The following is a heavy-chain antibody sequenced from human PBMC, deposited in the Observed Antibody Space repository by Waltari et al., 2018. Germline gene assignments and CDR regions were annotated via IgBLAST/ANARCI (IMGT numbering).Heavy chain of an antibody. CDR2: VYYDGYT. V-gene: IGHV4-39*07. Sequence: HLQLQESGPELVKPSETLSLTCTVSDVSISTAFYSWGWIRQPPGKGLAWIGSVYYDGYTYYNASLKSRLTISLDTSKNQCSLKLTSVTAADTAVYYCARGAGHYKPFDSWGQGTLVTVSS. CDR1: DVSISTAFYS. D-gene: IGHD4-4*01. J-gene: IGHJ4*02. CDR3: ARGAGHYKPFDS.